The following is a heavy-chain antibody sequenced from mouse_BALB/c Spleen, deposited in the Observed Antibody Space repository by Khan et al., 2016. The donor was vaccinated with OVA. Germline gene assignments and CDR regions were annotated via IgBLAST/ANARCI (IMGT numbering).Heavy chain of an antibody. Sequence: EVELVESGGDLVKPGGSLKLSSAASGFTFSSYGMSWVRQTPDKRLEWVATISSGGDYTYYPDSVKGRFTISRDNAKNTLYLQMSSLKSEDTAMYYCASHLTGSFAYWGQGTLVTVSA. V-gene: IGHV5-6*01. CDR2: ISSGGDYT. D-gene: IGHD4-1*01. J-gene: IGHJ3*01. CDR1: GFTFSSYG. CDR3: ASHLTGSFAY.